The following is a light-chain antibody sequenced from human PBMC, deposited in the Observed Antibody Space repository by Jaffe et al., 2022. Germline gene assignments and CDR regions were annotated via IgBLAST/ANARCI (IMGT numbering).Light chain of an antibody. CDR3: LQDYRYPLT. Sequence: AIQLTQSPSSLSASVGDRVAISCRASQGIGDDLSWYQHKVGKAPSLLISAATRLESGVPSRFSGSGSGTDFTLTISSLQPEDFATYYCLQDYRYPLTFGEGTKVEIK. CDR2: AAT. V-gene: IGKV1-6*01. J-gene: IGKJ4*01. CDR1: QGIGDD.